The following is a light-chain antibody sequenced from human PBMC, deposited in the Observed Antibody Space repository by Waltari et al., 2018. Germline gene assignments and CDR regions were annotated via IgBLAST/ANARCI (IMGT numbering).Light chain of an antibody. V-gene: IGLV3-21*01. CDR3: QVWDSDSDHVV. Sequence: SYVLTQPPSLSVAPGKTARITFWRYNIGRISVLWYQQEPGQAPILVIYYNNDRPSGIPERFSGSNSGNTATLTISRVDAGDEADYYCQVWDSDSDHVVFGGGTKLAVL. CDR2: YNN. CDR1: NIGRIS. J-gene: IGLJ2*01.